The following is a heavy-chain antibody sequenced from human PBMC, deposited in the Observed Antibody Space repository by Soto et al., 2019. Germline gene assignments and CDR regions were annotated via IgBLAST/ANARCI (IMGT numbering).Heavy chain of an antibody. J-gene: IGHJ4*02. Sequence: GGSLRLSCAASGFTFSSYSMNWVRQAPGKGLEWVSSISSSSSYIYYADSVKGRFTISRDNAKNSLYLQMNSLRAEDTAVYYCARGDSSGNVGYPSIRFDYWGQGTLVTVSS. CDR2: ISSSSSYI. CDR1: GFTFSSYS. CDR3: ARGDSSGNVGYPSIRFDY. V-gene: IGHV3-21*01. D-gene: IGHD5-18*01.